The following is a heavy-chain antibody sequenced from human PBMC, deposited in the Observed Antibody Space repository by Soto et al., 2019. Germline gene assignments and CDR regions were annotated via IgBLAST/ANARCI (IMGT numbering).Heavy chain of an antibody. CDR1: GGSISNGGYY. Sequence: QVQLQESGPGPVKPSQTLSLACTVSGGSISNGGYYWSWIRQHPGKGLEWIGYIYYSGSTYYNPSLGSRVTISVDPSKNQFSLKLSSVPAADTAGYSCASDPSGSGSYFDSWGQGTLGTVSS. CDR2: IYYSGST. CDR3: ASDPSGSGSYFDS. V-gene: IGHV4-31*03. D-gene: IGHD3-10*01. J-gene: IGHJ4*02.